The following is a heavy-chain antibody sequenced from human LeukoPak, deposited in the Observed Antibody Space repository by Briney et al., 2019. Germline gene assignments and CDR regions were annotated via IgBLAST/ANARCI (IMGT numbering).Heavy chain of an antibody. D-gene: IGHD6-19*01. J-gene: IGHJ5*02. V-gene: IGHV4-4*07. CDR3: ARSSSSGWGFRFDP. Sequence: SETLSLTCTVSGGSISSYYWSWIQQSPGKGLEWIGRIYTSGSTNYNPSLKSRVTISVDTSKNQFSLKLSSVTAADTDVYYCARSSSSGWGFRFDPWGQGTLVTVSS. CDR1: GGSISSYY. CDR2: IYTSGST.